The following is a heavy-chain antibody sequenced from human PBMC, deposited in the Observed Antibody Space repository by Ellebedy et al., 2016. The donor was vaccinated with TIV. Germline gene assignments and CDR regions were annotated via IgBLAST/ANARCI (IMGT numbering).Heavy chain of an antibody. D-gene: IGHD2-21*02. CDR3: AGDCGGDCYPQHHDY. Sequence: GGSLRLSCAASGFTFSSYSMNWVRQAPGKGLDWVSYITATSTTIYYADSVKGRFTISRDNAKNSLYLQMNSLRAEDTAVYYCAGDCGGDCYPQHHDYWGQGTLVTVSS. J-gene: IGHJ4*02. CDR1: GFTFSSYS. CDR2: ITATSTTI. V-gene: IGHV3-48*04.